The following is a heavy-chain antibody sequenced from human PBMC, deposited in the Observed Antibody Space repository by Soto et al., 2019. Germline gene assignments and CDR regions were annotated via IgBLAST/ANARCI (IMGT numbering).Heavy chain of an antibody. J-gene: IGHJ5*02. Sequence: SETLSLTCTVSGGSISSYYWSWILQPPLKGLEWIGYIYYSGSTNYNPSLKSRVTISVDTSKNEFSLKLSSVTAGDKAGYYCARDFYLTAAGMWHNWFDLWGQGTLVTVS. V-gene: IGHV4-59*01. CDR3: ARDFYLTAAGMWHNWFDL. CDR1: GGSISSYY. CDR2: IYYSGST. D-gene: IGHD6-13*01.